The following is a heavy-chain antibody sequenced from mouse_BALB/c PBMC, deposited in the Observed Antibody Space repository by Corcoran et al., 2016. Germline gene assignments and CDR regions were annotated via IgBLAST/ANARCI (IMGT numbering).Heavy chain of an antibody. V-gene: IGHV1S136*01. CDR3: AREGRRGYFDV. CDR2: INPYNDGT. CDR1: GYTFTNYD. Sequence: EVQLQQSGPELVKPGASVKMSCKASGYTFTNYDMHWVKQKPGQGLEWIGYINPYNDGTKYNEKFKGKATLTSDKSSSTAYMELSSLTSGDSAVYYCAREGRRGYFDVWGAGTTVTVSS. J-gene: IGHJ1*01.